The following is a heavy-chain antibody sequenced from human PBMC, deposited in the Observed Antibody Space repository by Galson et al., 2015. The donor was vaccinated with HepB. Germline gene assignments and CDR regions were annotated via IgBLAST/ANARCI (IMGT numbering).Heavy chain of an antibody. V-gene: IGHV4-59*01. J-gene: IGHJ6*02. D-gene: IGHD3-3*01. Sequence: TLSLTCTVSGGSISSYYWSWIRQPPGKGLEWIGDIYYSGSTNYNPSLKSRVTISVDTSKNQFSLKLSSVTAADTAVYYCARASYYDFWSGQDPIGMDVWGQGTTVTVSS. CDR3: ARASYYDFWSGQDPIGMDV. CDR2: IYYSGST. CDR1: GGSISSYY.